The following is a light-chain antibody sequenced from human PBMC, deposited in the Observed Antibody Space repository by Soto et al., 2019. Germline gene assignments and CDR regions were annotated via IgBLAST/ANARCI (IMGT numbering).Light chain of an antibody. V-gene: IGKV3-15*01. Sequence: EIVMTQSPATLSVSPGERATLSCRASQSVSSNLAWYQQKPGQAPRLLIYGASTRDNGVPARFSGSGSETDFTLTISSLQAEDVAVYFCQQYSTTPYTFGPGTKVDIK. J-gene: IGKJ3*01. CDR1: QSVSSN. CDR2: GAS. CDR3: QQYSTTPYT.